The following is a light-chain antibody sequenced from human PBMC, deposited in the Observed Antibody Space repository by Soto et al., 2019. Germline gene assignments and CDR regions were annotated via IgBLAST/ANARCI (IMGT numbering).Light chain of an antibody. Sequence: QSALTQPASVSGSPGQSSTISCTGTSSDVGGYNYVSWYQQHPGKAPKLMIYDVSNRPSGVSNRFSGSKSGNTASLTISGLQADDEADYYCSSYTSSSTPIFGGGTKVTVL. V-gene: IGLV2-14*01. J-gene: IGLJ2*01. CDR1: SSDVGGYNY. CDR2: DVS. CDR3: SSYTSSSTPI.